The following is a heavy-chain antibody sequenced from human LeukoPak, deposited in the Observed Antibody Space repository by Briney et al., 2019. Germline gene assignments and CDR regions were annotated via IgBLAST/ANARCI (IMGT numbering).Heavy chain of an antibody. J-gene: IGHJ4*02. CDR3: VRESLGAGRLDPLDY. D-gene: IGHD6-19*01. V-gene: IGHV1-2*02. CDR1: GYTFTDYF. Sequence: GASVKVSCKASGYTFTDYFMHWVRQAPGQGLEWMGWINPKTGGTNYAQKFQGRVTMTRDTSINTAYMELSRLRSDDTALYYCVRESLGAGRLDPLDYWGQGTLVTVSS. CDR2: INPKTGGT.